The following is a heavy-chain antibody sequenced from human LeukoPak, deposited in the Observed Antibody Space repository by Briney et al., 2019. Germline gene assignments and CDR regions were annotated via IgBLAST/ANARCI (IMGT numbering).Heavy chain of an antibody. J-gene: IGHJ5*02. CDR3: ARVGSVVVAAKVAGFDP. V-gene: IGHV1-18*01. D-gene: IGHD2-15*01. CDR2: ISAYNGNT. CDR1: GYTFTSYG. Sequence: ASVKVSCKASGYTFTSYGISWVRQAPGQGLECMGWISAYNGNTNYAQKLQGRVTMTTDTSTSTAYMELRSLRSDDTAVYYCARVGSVVVAAKVAGFDPWGQGTLVTVSS.